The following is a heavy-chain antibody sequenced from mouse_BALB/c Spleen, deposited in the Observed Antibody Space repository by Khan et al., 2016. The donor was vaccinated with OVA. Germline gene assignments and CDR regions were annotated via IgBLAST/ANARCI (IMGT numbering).Heavy chain of an antibody. J-gene: IGHJ4*01. CDR2: ISYSGST. CDR3: ARNNYYGYAVDY. D-gene: IGHD1-1*01. V-gene: IGHV3-2*02. Sequence: EVKLLESGPGLVKPSQSLSLTCTVTGYSITSNYAWNWIRQFPGNKLEWMGYISYSGSTSYNPSLKSRISITRDTSTNQFFLQLNSVTTEDTATYYCARNNYYGYAVDYWGQGTSVTVSS. CDR1: GYSITSNYA.